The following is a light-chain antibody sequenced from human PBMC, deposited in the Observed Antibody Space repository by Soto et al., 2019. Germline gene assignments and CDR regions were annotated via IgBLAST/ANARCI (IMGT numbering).Light chain of an antibody. CDR2: KVS. Sequence: LVTQKPLSLPVTLGQPASISCRSNQSLVHSDGIAYFSWFQQRPGRSPRRLIYKVSNRDSGVPARFSGSGSGTDFALKISRVEAEDVGVYYCMQGTHWPITFGQGTRLEIK. CDR1: QSLVHSDGIAY. CDR3: MQGTHWPIT. J-gene: IGKJ5*01. V-gene: IGKV2-30*02.